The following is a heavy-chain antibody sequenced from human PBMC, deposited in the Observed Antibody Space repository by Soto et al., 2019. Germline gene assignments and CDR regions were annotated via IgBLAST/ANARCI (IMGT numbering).Heavy chain of an antibody. CDR2: IYPSDSDI. Sequence: RGESLKISCKTSGYSFTSHWIAWVRQMPGKGLEWMGIIYPSDSDIRYRPSFQGQVTISVDKSISTAYLQWSSLKASDTATYYCARQDYSNYRGGMDVWGQGTTVTVS. V-gene: IGHV5-51*01. CDR1: GYSFTSHW. J-gene: IGHJ6*02. D-gene: IGHD2-2*01. CDR3: ARQDYSNYRGGMDV.